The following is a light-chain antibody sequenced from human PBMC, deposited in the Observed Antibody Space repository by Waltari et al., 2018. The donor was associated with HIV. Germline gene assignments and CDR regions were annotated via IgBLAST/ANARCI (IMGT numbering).Light chain of an antibody. CDR2: DVR. Sequence: QSVLTPPASVSGFAGQSITIPCGGSSGDIGSFTFVSWYYSRPYQAPRHILYDVRSRPSGVSTRFSGSKTGNTASLTISGLNNEDEGIYYCCSYSRGGDSYVFGPGT. J-gene: IGLJ1*01. CDR3: CSYSRGGDSYV. V-gene: IGLV2-14*01. CDR1: SGDIGSFTF.